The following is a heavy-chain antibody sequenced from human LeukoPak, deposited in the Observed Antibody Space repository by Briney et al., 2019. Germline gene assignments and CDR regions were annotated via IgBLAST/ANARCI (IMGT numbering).Heavy chain of an antibody. V-gene: IGHV4-39*01. CDR2: IYYSGST. CDR1: GVSISSSSYY. CDR3: ARLVDTGYY. J-gene: IGHJ4*02. D-gene: IGHD5-18*01. Sequence: SETLCLTCTASGVSISSSSYYWGWHRQPPGKGLEWIGSIYYSGSTYNNPFLKSRVTIYVATSKNQFSLKLSSVTAADTAVYYCARLVDTGYYWGQGTLVTVSS.